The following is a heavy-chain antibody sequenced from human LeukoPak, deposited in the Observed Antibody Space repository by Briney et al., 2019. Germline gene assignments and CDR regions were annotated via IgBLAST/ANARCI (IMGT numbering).Heavy chain of an antibody. V-gene: IGHV3-74*01. CDR1: GFTFSGNW. D-gene: IGHD2-2*01. J-gene: IGHJ4*02. CDR3: ATDRYSAADY. CDR2: INTDGSNT. Sequence: PGGSLRLSCAASGFTFSGNWMHWVRQVPGKGLVWVSRINTDGSNTGYADSVKGRSTISRDNAKNTLYLHMNSLRVEDTAVYYCATDRYSAADYWGQGTLVTVSS.